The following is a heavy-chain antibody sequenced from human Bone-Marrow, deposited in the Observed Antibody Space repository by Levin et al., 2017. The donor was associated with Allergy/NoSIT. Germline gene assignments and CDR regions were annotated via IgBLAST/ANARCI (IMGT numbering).Heavy chain of an antibody. J-gene: IGHJ3*02. Sequence: GESLKISCAASGFSFTSYPMSWVRQAPGKGLEWVSSTSSRSTYIYYAASVKGRFTISRDNAMDSLYLQMKSLRVEDTAVYYCARSVDSAMVSGRVGAFDIRGQGTMVTISS. V-gene: IGHV3-21*01. CDR2: TSSRSTYI. D-gene: IGHD5-18*01. CDR1: GFSFTSYP. CDR3: ARSVDSAMVSGRVGAFDI.